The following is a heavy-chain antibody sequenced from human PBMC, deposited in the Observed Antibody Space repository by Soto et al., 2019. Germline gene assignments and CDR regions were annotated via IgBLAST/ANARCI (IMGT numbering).Heavy chain of an antibody. J-gene: IGHJ4*02. CDR3: ARDPSECSLISCPPH. D-gene: IGHD2-2*01. CDR1: GGTFRSFV. V-gene: IGHV1-69*01. CDR2: IVPMFGQA. Sequence: QGQLVQSGAEVKKPGSSVKVSCKASGGTFRSFVISWIRQSPGPGLEWMGGIVPMFGQADYAQEFQGRVTITADESTSTAYLEVSSLTSDDAAVYYCARDPSECSLISCPPHWGQGTLVTVSS.